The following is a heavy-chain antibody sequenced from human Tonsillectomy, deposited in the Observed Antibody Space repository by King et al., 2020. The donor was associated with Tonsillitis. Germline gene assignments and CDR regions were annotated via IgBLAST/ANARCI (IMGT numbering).Heavy chain of an antibody. CDR3: ARDGVSYYSMDV. Sequence: VQLVESGGGVVQPGRSLRLSCAASGFTFSSYGMHWVRQAPGKGLEWVAVIWYNGSNKYYVDSVKGRFTISRDNSKNTLYLQMNSLRAEDTAVYYCARDGVSYYSMDVWGKGTTVTVSS. V-gene: IGHV3-33*08. CDR2: IWYNGSNK. D-gene: IGHD3-16*01. J-gene: IGHJ6*03. CDR1: GFTFSSYG.